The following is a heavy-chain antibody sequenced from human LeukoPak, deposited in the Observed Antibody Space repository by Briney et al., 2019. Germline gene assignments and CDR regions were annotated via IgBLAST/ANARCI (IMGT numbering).Heavy chain of an antibody. V-gene: IGHV4-59*01. CDR3: ARAYRLTSPRGFDP. Sequence: PSETLSLTCTVSGGFISGYYWNWIRQSPGKGLEWIGYIFYTGDTDYNPSLRSRVTMSVDRSNNRFSLQLASVTTADSAFYCARAYRLTSPRGFDPWGPGILVTVSS. CDR2: IFYTGDT. CDR1: GGFISGYY. J-gene: IGHJ5*02. D-gene: IGHD3-16*02.